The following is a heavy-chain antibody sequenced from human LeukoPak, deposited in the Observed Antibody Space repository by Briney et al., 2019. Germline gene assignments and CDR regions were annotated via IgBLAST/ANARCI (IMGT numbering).Heavy chain of an antibody. J-gene: IGHJ3*02. Sequence: ASVKVSCKASGYTFTSYYMHWVRQAPGQGLEWMGIINPSGGSTSYAQKFQGRVTMTRDTSTSTVYMELSSLRSEDTAVYYCANYGGWVGGLGSNHAFDIWGQGTMVTVSS. D-gene: IGHD3-10*01. CDR1: GYTFTSYY. CDR3: ANYGGWVGGLGSNHAFDI. V-gene: IGHV1-46*01. CDR2: INPSGGST.